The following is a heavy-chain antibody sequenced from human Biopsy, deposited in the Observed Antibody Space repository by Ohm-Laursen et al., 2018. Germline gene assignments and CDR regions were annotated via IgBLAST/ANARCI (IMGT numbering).Heavy chain of an antibody. D-gene: IGHD6-13*01. CDR1: GFSLSARGMC. CDR3: ARTPILIVSAGLVYRHRRHLQGMDV. J-gene: IGHJ6*02. V-gene: IGHV2-70*11. CDR2: VDWDDYK. Sequence: ATQTLTLTSSFSGFSLSARGMCVSWIRQAPGKALEWLARVDWDDYKDYSASLQTKLSISKDTSNDQVVLTVNNVDPADTATYYCARTPILIVSAGLVYRHRRHLQGMDVWGQGIAVTAS.